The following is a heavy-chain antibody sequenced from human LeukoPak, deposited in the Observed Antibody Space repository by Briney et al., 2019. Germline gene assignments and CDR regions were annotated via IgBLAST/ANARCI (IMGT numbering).Heavy chain of an antibody. CDR2: MNPNSGNT. Sequence: GASVKVSCKASGYAFTTYYINWVRQATGQGPEWIGWMNPNSGNTGYTQNFQGRVTMTRNTSISTAYMELSSLKSEDTAVYYCARGRGSGHKENWFDPWGLGTLVTVSS. CDR3: ARGRGSGHKENWFDP. V-gene: IGHV1-8*01. J-gene: IGHJ5*02. D-gene: IGHD6-19*01. CDR1: GYAFTTYY.